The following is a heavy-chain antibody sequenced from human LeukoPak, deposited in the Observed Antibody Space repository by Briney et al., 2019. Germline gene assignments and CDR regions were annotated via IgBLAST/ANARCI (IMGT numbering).Heavy chain of an antibody. CDR1: GSTFSSYS. CDR2: ISSSSSTI. Sequence: PGGSLRLSCAASGSTFSSYSMNWVRQAPGKGLEWVSYISSSSSTIYYADSVKGRFTISRDNAKNSLYLQMNSLRAEDTAVYYCARDPVAVAGYYFDYWGQGTLVTVSS. V-gene: IGHV3-48*01. D-gene: IGHD6-19*01. J-gene: IGHJ4*02. CDR3: ARDPVAVAGYYFDY.